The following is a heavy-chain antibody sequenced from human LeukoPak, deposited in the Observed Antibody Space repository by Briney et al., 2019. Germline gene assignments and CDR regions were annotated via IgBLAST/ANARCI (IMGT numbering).Heavy chain of an antibody. Sequence: SETLSLTCTVSDYSISSGYYWGWIRQPPGKGLEWIGSIYHSGNSYYNPSLKSRATISVDTSKNQLSLKLSSVTAADTAVYYCARHLRWRTSFSPFDYWGQGTLVTVSS. D-gene: IGHD3/OR15-3a*01. V-gene: IGHV4-38-2*02. CDR1: DYSISSGYY. J-gene: IGHJ4*02. CDR2: IYHSGNS. CDR3: ARHLRWRTSFSPFDY.